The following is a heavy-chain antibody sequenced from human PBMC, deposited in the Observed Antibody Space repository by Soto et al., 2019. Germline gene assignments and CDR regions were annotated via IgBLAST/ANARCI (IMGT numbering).Heavy chain of an antibody. J-gene: IGHJ3*02. CDR1: GGSISISNFY. V-gene: IGHV4-39*01. CDR3: ARNVGWYYDIVPAGNDAFDI. D-gene: IGHD3-9*01. Sequence: SDTLSLTCTVSGGSISISNFYWGWILHSPGRGLEWIGSIFYSGSTYYSPSLKSRVTISVDTSKNQFSLKLSSVTAADTAVYYCARNVGWYYDIVPAGNDAFDIWGQGTMVTVSS. CDR2: IFYSGST.